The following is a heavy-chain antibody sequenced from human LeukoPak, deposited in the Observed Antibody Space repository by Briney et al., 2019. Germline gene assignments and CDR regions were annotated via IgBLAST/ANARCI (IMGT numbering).Heavy chain of an antibody. V-gene: IGHV3-21*01. D-gene: IGHD6-19*01. Sequence: GGSLRLSCAASGFTFSSYSMNWVRQAPGKGLEWVSFISGSSSYKYYADSVKGRFTISRDNAKNTLYLQMNSLRAEDTAVYYCARGRAGYYFDYWGQGTLVTVSS. CDR2: ISGSSSYK. CDR3: ARGRAGYYFDY. J-gene: IGHJ4*02. CDR1: GFTFSSYS.